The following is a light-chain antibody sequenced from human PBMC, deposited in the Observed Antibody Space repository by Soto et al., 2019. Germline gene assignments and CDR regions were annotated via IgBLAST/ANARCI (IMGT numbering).Light chain of an antibody. J-gene: IGKJ5*01. Sequence: DIQLTQSPSFLSASVGDRVTITCRASQGISSYLAWYQQKPGKAPKFLIYAASTLRGGVPSRFSGSGSGTEFTLTNSSLQPEDFATYYCQGLNDYPITFGQGTRLEIK. V-gene: IGKV1-9*01. CDR2: AAS. CDR1: QGISSY. CDR3: QGLNDYPIT.